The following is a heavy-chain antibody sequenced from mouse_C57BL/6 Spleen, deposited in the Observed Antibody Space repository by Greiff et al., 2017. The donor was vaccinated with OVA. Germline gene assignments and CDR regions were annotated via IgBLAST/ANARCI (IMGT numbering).Heavy chain of an antibody. J-gene: IGHJ2*01. CDR1: GFSFTSYG. CDR3: ARSIYYDYYFDY. Sequence: VQLKESGPGLVQPSQRLSITCTVSGFSFTSYGVHWVRQSPGKGLEWLGVIWSGGSTDYNAAFISRLSISKDNSKSQVFFKMNSLQADDTAIYYCARSIYYDYYFDYWGQGTTLTVSS. CDR2: IWSGGST. D-gene: IGHD2-4*01. V-gene: IGHV2-2*01.